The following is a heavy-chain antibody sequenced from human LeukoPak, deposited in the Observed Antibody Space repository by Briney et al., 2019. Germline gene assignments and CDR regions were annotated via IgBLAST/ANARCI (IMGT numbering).Heavy chain of an antibody. CDR1: GFTFSVYG. Sequence: GRSLRLSCAASGFTFSVYGMHWVRQAPGKGLEWVAFISYDGRIKYYGDSVKGRFTISRDNSKNTLYLQMNSLRAEDTAVYYCAKDGSGSYGPYFDYWGQGTLVTVSS. CDR2: ISYDGRIK. V-gene: IGHV3-30*18. D-gene: IGHD3-10*01. J-gene: IGHJ4*02. CDR3: AKDGSGSYGPYFDY.